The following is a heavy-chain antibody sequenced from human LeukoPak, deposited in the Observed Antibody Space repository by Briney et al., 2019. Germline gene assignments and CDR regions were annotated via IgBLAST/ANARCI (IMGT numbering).Heavy chain of an antibody. J-gene: IGHJ5*02. Sequence: GASVKVSCKASGYTFTGYYMHWVRQAPGQGLEWMGWINPNSGGTNYAQKFQGWVTMTRDTSISTAYMELSRLRSDDTAVYYCARGDYYYDSSGYPLVNWFAPWGQGTLVTVSS. CDR3: ARGDYYYDSSGYPLVNWFAP. D-gene: IGHD3-22*01. CDR1: GYTFTGYY. CDR2: INPNSGGT. V-gene: IGHV1-2*04.